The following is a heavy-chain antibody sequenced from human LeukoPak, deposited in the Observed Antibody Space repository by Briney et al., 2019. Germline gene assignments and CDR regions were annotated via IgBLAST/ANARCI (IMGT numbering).Heavy chain of an antibody. D-gene: IGHD2-15*01. CDR2: IIPIFGTA. CDR1: GGTFSSYA. V-gene: IGHV1-69*06. CDR3: ARNQPPRYCSGGSCYSLADY. J-gene: IGHJ4*02. Sequence: SVTVSCKASGGTFSSYAISWVRQAPGQGLEWMGVIIPIFGTANYAQEFQGRVTITADKSTSTAYMELSSLRSEDTAVYYCARNQPPRYCSGGSCYSLADYWGQGTLVTVSS.